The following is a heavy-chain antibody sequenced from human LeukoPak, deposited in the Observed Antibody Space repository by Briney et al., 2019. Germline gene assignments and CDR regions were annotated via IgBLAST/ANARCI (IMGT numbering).Heavy chain of an antibody. V-gene: IGHV3-21*01. CDR1: GFTFSNYV. CDR2: ISSSSSYI. Sequence: TGGSLRLSCAASGFTFSNYVMNWVRQAPGKGLEWVSSISSSSSYIYYADSVKGRFTISRDNAKNSLYLKMNSLRAEDTAVYYCARDSVVAATRGAFDIWGQGTMVTVSS. D-gene: IGHD2-15*01. CDR3: ARDSVVAATRGAFDI. J-gene: IGHJ3*02.